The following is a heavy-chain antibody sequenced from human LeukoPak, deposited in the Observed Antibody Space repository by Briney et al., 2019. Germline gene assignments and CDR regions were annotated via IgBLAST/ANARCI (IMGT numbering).Heavy chain of an antibody. CDR2: ISAYNGNT. CDR1: GYTFISYG. CDR3: ARDRDYYNSGSYF. J-gene: IGHJ1*01. V-gene: IGHV1-18*01. D-gene: IGHD3-10*01. Sequence: GASVKVSCKASGYTFISYGTSWVRQAPGQGLEWMGWISAYNGNTNFAQKLQGRVTMTTDTSTSTAYMELRSLRSDDTAVYYCARDRDYYNSGSYFWGRGTLVTVSS.